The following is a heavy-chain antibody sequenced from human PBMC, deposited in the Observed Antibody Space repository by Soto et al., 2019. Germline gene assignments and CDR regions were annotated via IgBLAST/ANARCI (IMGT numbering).Heavy chain of an antibody. CDR3: AKPIANTITAPGS. Sequence: GSLRLSCAASGFTFSGSWMHWVRQAPGKGLVWVSRISPDGSSTNYADSVKGRFTISRDNARNTLYLQMNSLSAEDTAVYYCAKPIANTITAPGSWGQGTLVTVSS. CDR2: ISPDGSST. J-gene: IGHJ5*02. V-gene: IGHV3-74*01. CDR1: GFTFSGSW. D-gene: IGHD1-20*01.